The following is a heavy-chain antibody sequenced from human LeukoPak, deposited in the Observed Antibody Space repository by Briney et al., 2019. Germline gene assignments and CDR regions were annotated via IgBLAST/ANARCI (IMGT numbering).Heavy chain of an antibody. CDR3: ARIWSARDWFDP. J-gene: IGHJ5*02. V-gene: IGHV3-11*01. D-gene: IGHD1-1*01. CDR2: IKKRSAAT. Sequence: GGSLRLSCAASGFTFRDYAMTWIRQAPGKGLEWISYIKKRSAATYYADSVAGRFVISRDDAKNSLNLHLANLRVEDTATYFCARIWSARDWFDPWGQGT. CDR1: GFTFRDYA.